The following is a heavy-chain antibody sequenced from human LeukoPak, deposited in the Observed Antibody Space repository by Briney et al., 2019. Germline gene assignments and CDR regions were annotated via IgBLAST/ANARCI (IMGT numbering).Heavy chain of an antibody. V-gene: IGHV4-39*01. CDR2: IYYSGST. CDR1: GFTFSSYA. CDR3: ARRRGYYYDSSGYYYRAPHDAFDI. D-gene: IGHD3-22*01. J-gene: IGHJ3*02. Sequence: PGGSLRLSCAASGFTFSSYAMSWVRQAPGKGLEWIGSIYYSGSTYYNPSLKSRVTIPVDTSKNQFSLKLSSVTAADTAVYYCARRRGYYYDSSGYYYRAPHDAFDIWGQGTMVTVSS.